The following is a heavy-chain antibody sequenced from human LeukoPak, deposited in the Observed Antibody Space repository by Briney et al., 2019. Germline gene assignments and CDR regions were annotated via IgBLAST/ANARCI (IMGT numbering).Heavy chain of an antibody. J-gene: IGHJ4*02. CDR3: ARGRRYSYGPPPDY. D-gene: IGHD5-18*01. CDR2: INHSGST. CDR1: GGSFSGYY. Sequence: SETLSLTCAVYGGSFSGYYWSWLRQPPGKGLEWIGEINHSGSTNYNPSLKSRVTISVDTSKNQFSLKLSSVTAADTAVYYCARGRRYSYGPPPDYWGQGTLVTVSS. V-gene: IGHV4-34*01.